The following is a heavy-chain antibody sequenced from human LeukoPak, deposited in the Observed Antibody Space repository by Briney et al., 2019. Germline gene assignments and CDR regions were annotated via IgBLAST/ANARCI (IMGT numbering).Heavy chain of an antibody. V-gene: IGHV4-31*03. J-gene: IGHJ3*02. CDR1: GGSIRSGGHY. CDR2: IYYTGSS. D-gene: IGHD2-15*01. CDR3: ARGYCSGGVCYSDDACDI. Sequence: SETLSLTCTVSGGSIRSGGHYWSWIRQHPGKGLEWIGYIYYTGSSDYNPSLKSRVALLVDTSKNQFSLRLNSVTAADTAVYYCARGYCSGGVCYSDDACDIWGQGTMVTVSS.